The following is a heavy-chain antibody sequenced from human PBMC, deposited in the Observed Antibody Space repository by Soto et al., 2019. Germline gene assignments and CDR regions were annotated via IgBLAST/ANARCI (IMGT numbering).Heavy chain of an antibody. Sequence: QVQLQEAGPGLVKPSQTLSLTCTVSGGSISSGGYYWRWIRQHPGKGLEWIGYIYYSGSTYYNPSLKSRVARSVDTSKNQFSLTLSSVTAADTAVYYCARGDIVVVTAGVSLDYWGQGTLVTVSS. D-gene: IGHD2-21*02. CDR3: ARGDIVVVTAGVSLDY. J-gene: IGHJ4*02. V-gene: IGHV4-31*03. CDR1: GGSISSGGYY. CDR2: IYYSGST.